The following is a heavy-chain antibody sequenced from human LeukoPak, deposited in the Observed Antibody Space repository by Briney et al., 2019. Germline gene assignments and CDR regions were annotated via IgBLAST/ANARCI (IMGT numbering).Heavy chain of an antibody. D-gene: IGHD3-10*01. J-gene: IGHJ6*03. CDR1: GGSISSSSYY. CDR3: ARAVLLWFGELSGGLYMDV. CDR2: IYYSGST. V-gene: IGHV4-39*01. Sequence: ASETLSLTCTVSGGSISSSSYYWGWIRQPPGKGLEWIGSIYYSGSTYYNPSLKSRVTISVDTSKDQFSLKLSSVTAADTAVYYCARAVLLWFGELSGGLYMDVWGKGTTVTVSS.